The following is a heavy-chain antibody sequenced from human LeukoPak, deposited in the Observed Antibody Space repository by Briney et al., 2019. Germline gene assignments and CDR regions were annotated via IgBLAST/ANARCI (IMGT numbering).Heavy chain of an antibody. V-gene: IGHV3-7*01. D-gene: IGHD3-3*02. J-gene: IGHJ4*02. CDR1: GFIFSNYW. CDR2: IRQDGSVK. CDR3: VRTSRSISSDY. Sequence: GGSLRLSCEASGFIFSNYWMSWVRQAPGKGLEWVANIRQDGSVKNYVDSMEGRFIISRDNAKDLLYLQMNSLGAEDTAVYYCVRTSRSISSDYWGQGTQVTVSS.